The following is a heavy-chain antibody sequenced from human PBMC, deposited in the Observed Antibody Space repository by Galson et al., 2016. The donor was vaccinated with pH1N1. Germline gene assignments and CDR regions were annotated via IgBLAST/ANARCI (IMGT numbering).Heavy chain of an antibody. Sequence: SVKVSCKASGYMFASYGISWVRQAPGQGLEWMGWISGHNGNANYAQRLQDRLTMTTDTSKNTAYMELRSLRSDDTAVYYCARGLRTDWAYVQYWGQGTLVTVSS. J-gene: IGHJ1*01. CDR3: ARGLRTDWAYVQY. CDR2: ISGHNGNA. D-gene: IGHD3-9*01. CDR1: GYMFASYG. V-gene: IGHV1-18*01.